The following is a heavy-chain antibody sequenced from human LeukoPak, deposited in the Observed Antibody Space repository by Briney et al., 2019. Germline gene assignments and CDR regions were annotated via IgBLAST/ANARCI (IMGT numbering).Heavy chain of an antibody. CDR3: ARDSVFNWNYVFDY. D-gene: IGHD1-7*01. J-gene: IGHJ4*02. CDR2: IYYSGST. V-gene: IGHV4-31*03. Sequence: PSQTLSLTCTVSGGSISSDGNYWSWVRQHPGTGLEWIGYIYYSGSTYYNPSLKSRVTISLDTSRNQFSLQLTSVTAADTAVYYCARDSVFNWNYVFDYWGPGTLVTVSS. CDR1: GGSISSDGNY.